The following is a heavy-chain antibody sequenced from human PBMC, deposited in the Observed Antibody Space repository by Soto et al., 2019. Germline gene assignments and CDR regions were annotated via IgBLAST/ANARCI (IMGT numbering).Heavy chain of an antibody. CDR2: ISWNSGSI. CDR1: GFTFDDYA. Sequence: EVQLVESGGGLVQPGRSLRLSCAASGFTFDDYAMHWVRQAPGKGLEWVSGISWNSGSIGYADSVKGRFTISRDNAKNSLYLQMNSLRAEDTALYYCAKGQCLLTDYWGQGTRVTVSS. V-gene: IGHV3-9*01. CDR3: AKGQCLLTDY. J-gene: IGHJ4*02. D-gene: IGHD2-21*02.